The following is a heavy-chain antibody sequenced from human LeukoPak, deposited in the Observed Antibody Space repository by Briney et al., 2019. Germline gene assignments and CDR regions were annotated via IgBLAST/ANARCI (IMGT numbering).Heavy chain of an antibody. V-gene: IGHV3-7*01. CDR1: GFTFSSYW. CDR2: IKQDGSEK. CDR3: ARGFTVTTEGVFDY. D-gene: IGHD4-17*01. Sequence: GGSLRLSCAASGFTFSSYWMSWVRQAPGEGLEWVANIKQDGSEKYYVDSVKGRFTISRDNAKNSLYLQMNSLRAEDTAVYYCARGFTVTTEGVFDYWGQGTLVTVSS. J-gene: IGHJ4*02.